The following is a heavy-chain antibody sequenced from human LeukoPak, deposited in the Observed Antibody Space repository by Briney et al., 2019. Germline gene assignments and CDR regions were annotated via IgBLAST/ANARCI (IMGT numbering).Heavy chain of an antibody. CDR2: MSGRGDST. Sequence: GGSLRLSCTASGFAFSSYAMSWVRQAAGKGLGWVATMSGRGDSTYYADSGKGRFTVYRDNSKNTLYLQMNSLRAEDTAVYFCANPDSSGFYFSIRFDFWGQGTLVTVSS. CDR1: GFAFSSYA. V-gene: IGHV3-23*01. CDR3: ANPDSSGFYFSIRFDF. J-gene: IGHJ4*02. D-gene: IGHD3-22*01.